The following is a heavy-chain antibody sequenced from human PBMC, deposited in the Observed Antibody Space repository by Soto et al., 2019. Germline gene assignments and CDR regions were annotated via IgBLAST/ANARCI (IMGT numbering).Heavy chain of an antibody. CDR1: VFTFGGFG. CDR3: ATTGPY. V-gene: IGHV3-33*01. J-gene: IGHJ4*02. CDR2: IWFDGSNK. Sequence: GRSLRISYEAPVFTFGGFGMHWVRQAPGKGLEWVAVIWFDGSNKFYADSVKGRFTISRDNSKNTVSLQMNSLRDEDSAAYYCATTGPYWGQGTLVTVSS.